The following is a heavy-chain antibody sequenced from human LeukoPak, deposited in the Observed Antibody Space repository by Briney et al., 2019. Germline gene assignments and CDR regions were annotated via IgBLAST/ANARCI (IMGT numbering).Heavy chain of an antibody. D-gene: IGHD4-17*01. CDR2: ISSSSSYI. Sequence: GGSLRLPCAASGFTFSSYSMNWVRQAPGKGLEWVSSISSSSSYIYYADSVKGRFTISRDNAKNSLYLQMNSLRAEDTAVYYCAREISPYYGDYAVWGQGTLVTVSS. V-gene: IGHV3-21*01. J-gene: IGHJ4*02. CDR3: AREISPYYGDYAV. CDR1: GFTFSSYS.